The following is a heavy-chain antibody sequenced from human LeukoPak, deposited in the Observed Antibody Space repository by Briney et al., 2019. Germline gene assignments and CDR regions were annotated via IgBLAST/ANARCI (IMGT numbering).Heavy chain of an antibody. Sequence: GSLRLSCAASGFTFSIFEMNWVRQAPGKGLEWVGRIKSKTDGGTTDYAAPVKGRFTISRDDPKNTLYLQMNSLKTEDTAVYYCTTAMTMSYGMDVWGQGTTVTVSS. CDR3: TTAMTMSYGMDV. V-gene: IGHV3-15*01. CDR2: IKSKTDGGTT. CDR1: GFTFSIFE. D-gene: IGHD4/OR15-4a*01. J-gene: IGHJ6*02.